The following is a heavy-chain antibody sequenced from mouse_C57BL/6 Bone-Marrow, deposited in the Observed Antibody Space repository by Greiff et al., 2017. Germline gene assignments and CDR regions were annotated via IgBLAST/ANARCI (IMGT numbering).Heavy chain of an antibody. D-gene: IGHD2-2*01. V-gene: IGHV3-6*01. CDR2: ISYDGSN. J-gene: IGHJ2*01. CDR3: ARGLRRGLYFDY. CDR1: GYSITSGYY. Sequence: EVQLQQSGPGLVKPSQSLSLTCSVTGYSITSGYYWNWIRQFPGNKLEWMGYISYDGSNNYNPSLKNRISITRDTSKNQFFLKLNSVTTEDTATYYCARGLRRGLYFDYWGQGTTLTVSS.